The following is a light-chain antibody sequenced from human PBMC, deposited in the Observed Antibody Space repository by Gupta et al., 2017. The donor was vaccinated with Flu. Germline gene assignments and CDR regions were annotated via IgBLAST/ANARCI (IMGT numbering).Light chain of an antibody. CDR3: QQYDNLYT. CDR1: QDISNY. Sequence: SPSSLSASVGDRVTITGQASQDISNYLNWNQQKPGKAPKLLIYDASKVEKGVPSRFSGSGSGTDFTFTSSSLQPEDIATYYCQQYDNLYTFGQGTKLEIK. V-gene: IGKV1-33*01. CDR2: DAS. J-gene: IGKJ2*01.